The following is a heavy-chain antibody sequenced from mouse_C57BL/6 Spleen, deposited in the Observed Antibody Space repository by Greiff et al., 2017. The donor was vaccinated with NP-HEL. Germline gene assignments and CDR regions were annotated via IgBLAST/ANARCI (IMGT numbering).Heavy chain of an antibody. CDR2: IDPSDSYT. J-gene: IGHJ4*01. Sequence: QVQLKQSGAELVMPGASVKLSCKASGYTFTSYWMHWVKQRPGQGLEWIGEIDPSDSYTNYNQKFKGKSTLTVDKSSSTAYMQLSSLTSEDSAVYYCARKGQLRLRAMDYWGQGTSVTVSS. CDR3: ARKGQLRLRAMDY. D-gene: IGHD3-2*02. V-gene: IGHV1-69*01. CDR1: GYTFTSYW.